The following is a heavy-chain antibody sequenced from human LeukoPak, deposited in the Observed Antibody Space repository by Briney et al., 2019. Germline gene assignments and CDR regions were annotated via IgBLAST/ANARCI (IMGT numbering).Heavy chain of an antibody. CDR1: GGSISSGGYY. CDR2: IYYSGST. CDR3: ATFPEGGNDAFDI. V-gene: IGHV4-31*03. Sequence: SETLSLTCTVSGGSISSGGYYWSWIRQHPGKGLEWIGCIYYSGSTYYNPSLKSRVTISVDTSKNQFSLKLSSVTAADTAVYYCATFPEGGNDAFDIWGQGTMVTVSS. J-gene: IGHJ3*02. D-gene: IGHD1-26*01.